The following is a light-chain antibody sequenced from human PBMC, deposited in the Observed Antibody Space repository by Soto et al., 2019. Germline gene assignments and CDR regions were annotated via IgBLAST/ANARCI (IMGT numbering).Light chain of an antibody. CDR2: DVS. CDR1: SSDVGGYNY. J-gene: IGLJ3*02. Sequence: QSVLTQPRSVSGYPGQSVTISCTGTSSDVGGYNYVSWYQQHPGKAPKLMIYDVSKRPSGVPDRFSGSKSGNTASLTISGLQAEDEADYYCCSYAGSYGVFGGGTKLTVL. CDR3: CSYAGSYGV. V-gene: IGLV2-11*01.